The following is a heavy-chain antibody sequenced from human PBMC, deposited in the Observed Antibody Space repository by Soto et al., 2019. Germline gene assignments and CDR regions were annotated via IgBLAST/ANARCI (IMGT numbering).Heavy chain of an antibody. CDR1: GFAFNNYG. V-gene: IGHV3-21*04. Sequence: GGSLRLSCTVSGFAFNNYGINWVRQAPGKGLEWVSSISKSDYTYYSDSVKGRFTISRDNAKNSVSLQMNTLRVEDTAVYYCARVPLTAGGAIFGPGAGGSWGQGTLVTVSS. CDR2: ISKSDYT. CDR3: ARVPLTAGGAIFGPGAGGS. J-gene: IGHJ5*02. D-gene: IGHD3-3*01.